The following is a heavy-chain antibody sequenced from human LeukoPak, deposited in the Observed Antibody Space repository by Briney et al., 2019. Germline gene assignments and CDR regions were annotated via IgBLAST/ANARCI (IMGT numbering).Heavy chain of an antibody. V-gene: IGHV4-4*07. D-gene: IGHD3-3*01. CDR2: IYTSGST. CDR3: ARGAYDFWSGYYMDV. CDR1: GGSISYYY. J-gene: IGHJ6*03. Sequence: TSEALSLTCTVSGGSISYYYWSWIRQPAGKGLEWIGRIYTSGSTNYNPSLKSRVTMSVDTSKNQFSLKLSSVTAADTAVYYCARGAYDFWSGYYMDVWGKGTTVTVSS.